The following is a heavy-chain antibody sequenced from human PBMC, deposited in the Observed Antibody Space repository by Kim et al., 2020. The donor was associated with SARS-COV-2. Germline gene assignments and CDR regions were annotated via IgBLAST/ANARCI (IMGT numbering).Heavy chain of an antibody. CDR1: GGSFSGYY. Sequence: SETLSLTCAVYGGSFSGYYWSWIRQPPGKGLEWIGEINHSGSTNYNPSLKSRVTISVDTSKNQFSLKLSSVTAADTAVYYCAKTRPVYSSSWPRRAPFDYWGQGTLVTVSS. CDR3: AKTRPVYSSSWPRRAPFDY. CDR2: INHSGST. J-gene: IGHJ4*02. D-gene: IGHD6-13*01. V-gene: IGHV4-34*01.